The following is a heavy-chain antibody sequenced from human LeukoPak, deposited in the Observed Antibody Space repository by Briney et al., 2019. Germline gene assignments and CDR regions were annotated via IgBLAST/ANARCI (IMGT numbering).Heavy chain of an antibody. D-gene: IGHD4-17*01. CDR3: ARSDPTVTTLTY. V-gene: IGHV4-4*07. Sequence: SETLSLTCTVSGGSISSYYWSWIRQPAGKGLEWIGRIYTSGSTNYNPSLKSRVTMSVDTSKNQFSLKLNSVTAADTAVYYCARSDPTVTTLTYWGQGTLVTVSS. CDR2: IYTSGST. CDR1: GGSISSYY. J-gene: IGHJ4*02.